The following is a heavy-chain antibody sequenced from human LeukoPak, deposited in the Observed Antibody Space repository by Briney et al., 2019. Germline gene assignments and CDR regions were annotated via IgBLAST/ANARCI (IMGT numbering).Heavy chain of an antibody. CDR1: GFTVSSYY. D-gene: IGHD2-2*01. Sequence: GGSLRLSCAASGFTVSSYYMSWVRQAPGKGLEWVSSIYSGGGTYYADSVKGRFTISRDNSKNTLFLQVNSLRAEDTAVYYCARAAIPTAPFDHWGQGTLVTVSS. CDR2: IYSGGGT. V-gene: IGHV3-66*01. CDR3: ARAAIPTAPFDH. J-gene: IGHJ4*02.